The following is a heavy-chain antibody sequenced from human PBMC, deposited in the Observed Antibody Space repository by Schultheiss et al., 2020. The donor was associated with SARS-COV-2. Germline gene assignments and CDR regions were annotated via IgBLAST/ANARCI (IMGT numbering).Heavy chain of an antibody. D-gene: IGHD5-24*01. CDR2: IYYSGST. Sequence: SQTLSLTCTVSGGSISSYYWSWIRQPAGKVLEWIGSIYYSGSTNYNPSLKSRVTISVDTSKNQFSLKLSSVTAADTAVYYCASQNPRWLQYDYWGQGTLVTVSS. CDR3: ASQNPRWLQYDY. V-gene: IGHV4-4*07. J-gene: IGHJ4*02. CDR1: GGSISSYY.